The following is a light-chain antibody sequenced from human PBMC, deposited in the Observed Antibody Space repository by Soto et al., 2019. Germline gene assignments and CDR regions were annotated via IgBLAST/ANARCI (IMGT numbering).Light chain of an antibody. CDR3: QSYDSRLTAVV. V-gene: IGLV1-40*01. Sequence: QSVLTRPPSVSGAPGQKVTISCTGNSSNIGAGFDVHWYHQLPGTAPKLLIYDNSNRPSGVPDRFSGSKSGTSASLAITGLQAEDGTDYYCQSYDSRLTAVVFGGGTKLTVL. CDR2: DNS. CDR1: SSNIGAGFD. J-gene: IGLJ2*01.